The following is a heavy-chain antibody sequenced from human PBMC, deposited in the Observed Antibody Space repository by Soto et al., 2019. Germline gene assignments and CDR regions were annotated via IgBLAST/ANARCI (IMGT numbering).Heavy chain of an antibody. CDR1: GFSFTTYA. Sequence: GGSLRLSCSASGFSFTTYAMHWVRQAPGKGLEYVSAISSNGGSTNYADSVKGRFTISRDNSKNTLYLQMSSLRPEDTALYYCVNDPDRSSDYWGQGTLVTVSS. CDR3: VNDPDRSSDY. J-gene: IGHJ4*02. V-gene: IGHV3-64D*06. CDR2: ISSNGGST.